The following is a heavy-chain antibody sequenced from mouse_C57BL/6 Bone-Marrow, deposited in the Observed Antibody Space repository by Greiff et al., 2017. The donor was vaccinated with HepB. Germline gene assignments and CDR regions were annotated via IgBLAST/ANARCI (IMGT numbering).Heavy chain of an antibody. D-gene: IGHD1-1*01. Sequence: VQLQQSGPGLVQPSQSLSITCTVSGFSLTSYGVHWVRQSPGKGLEWLGVIWRGGSTDYNAAFMSRLSITKDNSKSQVFFKMNSLQADDTAIYCCAISPDYYGGSPFAYWGQGTRVTVSA. CDR2: IWRGGST. CDR3: AISPDYYGGSPFAY. V-gene: IGHV2-5*01. CDR1: GFSLTSYG. J-gene: IGHJ3*01.